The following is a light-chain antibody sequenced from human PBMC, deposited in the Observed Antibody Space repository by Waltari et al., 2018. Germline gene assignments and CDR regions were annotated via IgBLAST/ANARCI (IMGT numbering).Light chain of an antibody. Sequence: QSVLTQPPSASGTPGQRVTISCSRGGFNIRSSAVAWYQHVPGTAPKLLIYYNDQRPSGVPDRFSASKSGTSASLAISNLQSEDEADYCCATWDDSLDGWVFGGGTELTVL. J-gene: IGLJ3*02. V-gene: IGLV1-44*01. CDR1: GFNIRSSA. CDR3: ATWDDSLDGWV. CDR2: YND.